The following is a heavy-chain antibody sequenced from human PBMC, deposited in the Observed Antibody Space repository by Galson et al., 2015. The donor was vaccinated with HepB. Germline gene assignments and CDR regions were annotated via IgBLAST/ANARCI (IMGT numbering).Heavy chain of an antibody. Sequence: ETLSLTCAVSGASISTHNWWSWVRQSPGGGLEWIGEINHSGSTNYNPSLKSRVTISVDTSKNRFSLKLSSVTAADAAVYYCARAVYYDFWNGFGPWGQGTLVTVSS. CDR2: INHSGST. CDR3: ARAVYYDFWNGFGP. D-gene: IGHD3-3*01. J-gene: IGHJ5*02. V-gene: IGHV4-4*02. CDR1: GASISTHNW.